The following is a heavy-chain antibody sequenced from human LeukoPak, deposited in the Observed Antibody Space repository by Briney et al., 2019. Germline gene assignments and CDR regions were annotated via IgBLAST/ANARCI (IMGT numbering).Heavy chain of an antibody. CDR2: ISRSSSYI. CDR3: ARDPRGRYMDV. CDR1: GFTFSGYS. J-gene: IGHJ6*03. Sequence: GGSLRLSCAASGFTFSGYSMNWVRQAPGKGLEWVSSISRSSSYIYNADSVKGRFTISRDNAKNSLYLQMNSLRAEDTAVYYCARDPRGRYMDVWGKGTTVTISS. V-gene: IGHV3-21*01.